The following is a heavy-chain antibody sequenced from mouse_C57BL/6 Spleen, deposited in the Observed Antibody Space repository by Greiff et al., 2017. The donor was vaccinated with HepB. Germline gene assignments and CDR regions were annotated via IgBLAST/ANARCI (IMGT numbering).Heavy chain of an antibody. CDR2: IYPRSGNT. Sequence: QVQLQQSGAELARPGASVKLSCKASGYTFTSYGISWVKQRTGQGLEWIGEIYPRSGNTYYNEKFKGKATLTADKSSSTAYMELRSLTSEDSAVYFCARPPDSSGLYYARDYWGQGTSVTVSS. CDR3: ARPPDSSGLYYARDY. J-gene: IGHJ4*01. D-gene: IGHD3-2*02. CDR1: GYTFTSYG. V-gene: IGHV1-81*01.